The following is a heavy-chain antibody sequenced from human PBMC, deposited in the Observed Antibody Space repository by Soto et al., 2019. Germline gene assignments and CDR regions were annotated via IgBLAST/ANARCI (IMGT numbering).Heavy chain of an antibody. J-gene: IGHJ6*02. V-gene: IGHV3-48*02. Sequence: EVELVQSGGGLVQTGGSLRLSCAASGFTFNTYSMNWVRQAPGKGLEWVSYISGSSSAIYYADSVKGRFTISRDNAKKSLYLKMNSLRDEDTAVYYCAREERVRGVIMTFSYSYYGLDVWGQGTTVTVSS. CDR3: AREERVRGVIMTFSYSYYGLDV. CDR1: GFTFNTYS. CDR2: ISGSSSAI. D-gene: IGHD3-10*01.